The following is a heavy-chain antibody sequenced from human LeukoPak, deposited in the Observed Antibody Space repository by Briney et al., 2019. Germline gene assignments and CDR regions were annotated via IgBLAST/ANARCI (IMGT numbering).Heavy chain of an antibody. D-gene: IGHD2-8*01. J-gene: IGHJ6*03. CDR1: GFTFSSYG. CDR3: ARDYPYEAYMDV. Sequence: PGRSLRLSCAASGFTFSSYGMHWVRQAPGKGLEWVAVISYDGSNKYYADSVKGRFTISRDNSNNTLYLQMNSLRAEDTAVYYCARDYPYEAYMDVWGKGTTVTVSS. CDR2: ISYDGSNK. V-gene: IGHV3-30*03.